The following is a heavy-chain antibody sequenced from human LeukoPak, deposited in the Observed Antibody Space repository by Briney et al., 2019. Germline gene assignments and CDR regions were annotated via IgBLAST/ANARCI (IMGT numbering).Heavy chain of an antibody. J-gene: IGHJ4*02. CDR1: GGTVSRYP. V-gene: IGHV1-18*01. CDR2: INPNSGDT. Sequence: ASVKVSCKASGGTVSRYPISWVRQAPGQGLEWMGWINPNSGDTNYAQKLQGRVTMTTDTSTSTAYMELRSLRSDDTAVYYSARGRMSWGKNPIDYWGQGTLVTVSS. D-gene: IGHD7-27*01. CDR3: ARGRMSWGKNPIDY.